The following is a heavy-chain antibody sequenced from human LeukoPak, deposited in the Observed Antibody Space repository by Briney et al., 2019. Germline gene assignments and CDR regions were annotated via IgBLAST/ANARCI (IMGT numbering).Heavy chain of an antibody. J-gene: IGHJ4*02. CDR3: ARDLLWFGEIAN. D-gene: IGHD3-10*01. V-gene: IGHV1-18*04. Sequence: GASVKVSCKASGYTFTGYYIHWVRQAPGQGLEWMGWISAYNGNTNYAQKLQGRVTMTTDTSTSTAYMELRSLRSGDTAVYYCARDLLWFGEIANWGQGTLVTVSS. CDR2: ISAYNGNT. CDR1: GYTFTGYY.